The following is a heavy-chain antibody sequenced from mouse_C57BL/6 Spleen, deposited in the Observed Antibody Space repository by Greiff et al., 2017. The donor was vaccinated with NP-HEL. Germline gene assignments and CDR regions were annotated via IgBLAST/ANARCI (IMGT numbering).Heavy chain of an antibody. Sequence: EVQLQQSVAELVRPGASVKLSCKASGLNMKNNYRKWGKKRKEEGREVVGRIDPANGNTKYAPKFPGKATITADTSSNTAYLQLSSLTSADTAIYYCARWGSYGSPLMDYWGQGTSVTVSS. CDR1: GLNMKNNY. CDR3: ARWGSYGSPLMDY. V-gene: IGHV14-3*01. CDR2: IDPANGNT. D-gene: IGHD1-1*01. J-gene: IGHJ4*01.